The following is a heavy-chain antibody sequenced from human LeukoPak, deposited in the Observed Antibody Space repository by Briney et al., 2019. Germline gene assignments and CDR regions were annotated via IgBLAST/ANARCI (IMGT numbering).Heavy chain of an antibody. CDR3: AKDIQLST. J-gene: IGHJ3*01. D-gene: IGHD5-24*01. V-gene: IGHV3-64*04. CDR2: ISGSGSST. Sequence: GGSLRLSCSASGFTFSSCAMHWVRQAPGKGLEYVSAISGSGSSTYYADSVKGRFTISRDNSKNTLSLQMNSLRVEDTAMYFCAKDIQLSTWGLGTMVTVSS. CDR1: GFTFSSCA.